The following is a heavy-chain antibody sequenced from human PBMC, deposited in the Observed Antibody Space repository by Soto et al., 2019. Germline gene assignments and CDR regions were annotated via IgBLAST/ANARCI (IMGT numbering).Heavy chain of an antibody. V-gene: IGHV3-23*01. D-gene: IGHD2-21*02. Sequence: PGGSLRLSCAASGFTFSSYAMSWVRQAPGKGLEWVSAISGSGGSTYYADSVKGRFTISRDNSKNTLYLQMNSLGAEDTAVYYCAKVDRPHCGGDCAYYFDYWGQGTLVTVSS. J-gene: IGHJ4*02. CDR2: ISGSGGST. CDR1: GFTFSSYA. CDR3: AKVDRPHCGGDCAYYFDY.